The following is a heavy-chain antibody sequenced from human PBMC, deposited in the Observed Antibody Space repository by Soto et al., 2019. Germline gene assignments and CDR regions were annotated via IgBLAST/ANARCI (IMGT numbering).Heavy chain of an antibody. CDR2: ISGSGEST. CDR1: GFTFNSHA. V-gene: IGHV3-23*01. D-gene: IGHD1-1*01. J-gene: IGHJ4*02. CDR3: ARHPDYNTAWYSDY. Sequence: GGSLRLSCAASGFTFNSHAMSWVRQAPGKGLEWVSAISGSGESTFYAVSVTGRFSISRDNSKNTLFLQMNSPRAEDTAVYYCARHPDYNTAWYSDYWGKGTLVTVSS.